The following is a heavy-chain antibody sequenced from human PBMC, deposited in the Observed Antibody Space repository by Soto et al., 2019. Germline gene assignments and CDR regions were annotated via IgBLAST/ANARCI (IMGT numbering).Heavy chain of an antibody. CDR3: ARDQRGRSSTSCYFSYYYYYGMDV. CDR1: GGSISSYY. J-gene: IGHJ6*02. CDR2: IYYSGST. Sequence: PSETLSLTCTVSGGSISSYYWSWIRQPPGKGLEWIGYIYYSGSTNYNPSLKSRVTISVDTSKNQFSLKLSSVTAADTAVYYCARDQRGRSSTSCYFSYYYYYGMDVWGQGTTVTVSS. V-gene: IGHV4-59*01. D-gene: IGHD2-2*01.